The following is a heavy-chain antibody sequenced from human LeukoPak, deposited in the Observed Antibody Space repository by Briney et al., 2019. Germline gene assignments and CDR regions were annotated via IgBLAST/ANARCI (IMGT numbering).Heavy chain of an antibody. Sequence: PSETLSLTCTVSGGSISSYYWSWIRQPPGKGLEWIGYIYYSGSTNYNASLKSRGTISVDTSKNQFSLKLSSVTAADTAVYYCARVGVGSWFTPNWFDPWGQGTLVTVSS. V-gene: IGHV4-59*01. CDR1: GGSISSYY. CDR3: ARVGVGSWFTPNWFDP. CDR2: IYYSGST. J-gene: IGHJ5*02. D-gene: IGHD6-13*01.